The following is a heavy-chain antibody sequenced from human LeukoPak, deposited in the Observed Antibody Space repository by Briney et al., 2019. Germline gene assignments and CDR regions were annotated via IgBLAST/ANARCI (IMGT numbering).Heavy chain of an antibody. CDR3: AKPTLGYCSSTSCFTL. CDR2: ISGSGGST. J-gene: IGHJ4*02. V-gene: IGHV3-23*01. CDR1: GFTFSSYA. D-gene: IGHD2-2*01. Sequence: PGGSLRLSCAASGFTFSSYAMSWVRQAPGKGLEWVSAISGSGGSTYYADSVKGRFTISRDNSKNTLYLQMNSLRAEDTAVYYCAKPTLGYCSSTSCFTLWGQETLVTVSS.